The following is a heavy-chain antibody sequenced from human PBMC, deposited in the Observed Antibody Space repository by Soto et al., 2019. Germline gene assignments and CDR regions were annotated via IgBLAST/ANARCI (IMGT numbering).Heavy chain of an antibody. Sequence: PGGSLRLSCAASGFTFSDYYMSWIRQAPGKGLEWVSYISSSSSYTNYADSVKGRFTISRDNAKNSLYLQMNSLRAEDAAVYYCARRAAAGTCFDYWGQGTLVTVSS. V-gene: IGHV3-11*06. CDR2: ISSSSSYT. CDR1: GFTFSDYY. J-gene: IGHJ4*02. CDR3: ARRAAAGTCFDY. D-gene: IGHD6-13*01.